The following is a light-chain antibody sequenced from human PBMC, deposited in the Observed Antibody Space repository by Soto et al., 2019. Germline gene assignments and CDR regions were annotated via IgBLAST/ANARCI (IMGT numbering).Light chain of an antibody. CDR2: LAS. V-gene: IGKV2-28*01. CDR3: MQTLQTLRT. CDR1: QSLLHSNGYNY. Sequence: DIVMTQSPLSLPVTPGEPASISCRSSQSLLHSNGYNYLDWYLQKPGQSPQLLIYLASNRASGVPYRFSGSGSGSDFTLKISRVEADDVGVYCMQTLQTLRTFGQGTNLEIK. J-gene: IGKJ2*01.